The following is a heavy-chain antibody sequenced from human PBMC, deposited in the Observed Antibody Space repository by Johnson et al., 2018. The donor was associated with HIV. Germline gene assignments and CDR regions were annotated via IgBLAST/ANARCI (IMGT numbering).Heavy chain of an antibody. CDR3: ARDGVYSSPWDAFDI. CDR1: GFTVSSNY. D-gene: IGHD6-13*01. Sequence: QVQLVESGGGLVQPGGSLRLSCAASGFTVSSNYMSWVRQAPGKGLEWEALIWCGGSNKYNADSVKGRFTISRDISKNTLHLQIDSLRAEDTAVYYCARDGVYSSPWDAFDIWGQGTMVTVSS. J-gene: IGHJ3*02. V-gene: IGHV3-33*08. CDR2: IWCGGSNK.